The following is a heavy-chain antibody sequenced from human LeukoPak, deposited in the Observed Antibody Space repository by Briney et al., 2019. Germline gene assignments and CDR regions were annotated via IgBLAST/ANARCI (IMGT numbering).Heavy chain of an antibody. Sequence: GGSLRLSCAASGFTFDDYAMHWVRQAPGKGLEWVAGISWNSGSIGYAGSVEGRFTISRDNAKNSLYLQMNSLRAEDTAVYYCARGGGGYDILTGWGQGTLVTVSS. J-gene: IGHJ4*02. D-gene: IGHD3-9*01. CDR1: GFTFDDYA. CDR3: ARGGGGYDILTG. V-gene: IGHV3-9*01. CDR2: ISWNSGSI.